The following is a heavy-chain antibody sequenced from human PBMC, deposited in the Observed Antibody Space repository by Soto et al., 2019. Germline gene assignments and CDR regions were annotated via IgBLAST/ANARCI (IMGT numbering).Heavy chain of an antibody. V-gene: IGHV3-23*01. Sequence: GGSLRLSCAASGFTFSSYAMSWVRQAPGKGLEWVSAISGSGGSTYYADSVKGRFTISRDNSKNTLYLQMNSLRVEDTAVYYCAKDRYDILTGYYFGYWGQGTLVTVSS. CDR1: GFTFSSYA. J-gene: IGHJ4*02. CDR2: ISGSGGST. CDR3: AKDRYDILTGYYFGY. D-gene: IGHD3-9*01.